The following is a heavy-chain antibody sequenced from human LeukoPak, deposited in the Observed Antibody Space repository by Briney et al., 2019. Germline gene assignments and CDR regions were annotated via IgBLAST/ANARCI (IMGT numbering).Heavy chain of an antibody. D-gene: IGHD3-3*01. CDR2: ISAYNANT. J-gene: IGHJ6*03. Sequence: ASVKVSCKASGYTFTSYGISWVRQAPGQGLEWMVWISAYNANTNYAQKLQGRVTMTTDTSTSTAYMELRSLRSDDTAVYYCARRSNYDFWSGYYTSYYYYMDVWGKGTTVTVSS. V-gene: IGHV1-18*01. CDR3: ARRSNYDFWSGYYTSYYYYMDV. CDR1: GYTFTSYG.